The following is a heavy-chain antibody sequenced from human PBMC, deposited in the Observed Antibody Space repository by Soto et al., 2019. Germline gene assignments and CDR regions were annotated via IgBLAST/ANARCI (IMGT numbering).Heavy chain of an antibody. CDR1: GFTFSSYW. J-gene: IGHJ4*02. CDR2: IKQDGSEK. Sequence: EVQLVESGGGLVQPGGSLRLSCAASGFTFSSYWMSWVRQAPGKGLEWVANIKQDGSEKYYVDSVKGRFTISRDNAKNSLYLQMNNLRAEDTAVYYCASALVGARVGGYWGQGTLVTVSS. D-gene: IGHD1-26*01. V-gene: IGHV3-7*01. CDR3: ASALVGARVGGY.